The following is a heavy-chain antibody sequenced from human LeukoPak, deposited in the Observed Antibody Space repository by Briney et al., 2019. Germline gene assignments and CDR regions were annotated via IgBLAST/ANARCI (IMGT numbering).Heavy chain of an antibody. CDR1: GYSFTSYW. V-gene: IGHV5-51*01. CDR2: IYPGDSDT. CDR3: ATSESQTRFDY. Sequence: GASLKISCKGSGYSFTSYWIGWVRQMPEKGLEWMGIIYPGDSDTRYSPSFQGQVTLSADKSINTAYLQWSSLKASDTAMYYCATSESQTRFDYWGQGTLVTVSS. D-gene: IGHD1/OR15-1a*01. J-gene: IGHJ4*02.